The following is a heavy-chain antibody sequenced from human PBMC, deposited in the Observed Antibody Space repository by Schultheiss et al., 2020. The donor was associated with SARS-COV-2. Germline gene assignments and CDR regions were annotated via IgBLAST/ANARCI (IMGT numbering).Heavy chain of an antibody. J-gene: IGHJ4*02. CDR3: AKDAYYYDSSGYLDYFDY. V-gene: IGHV3-7*01. CDR2: IKQDASEK. Sequence: GGSLRLSCAASGFTFSDYWMSWVRQAPGEGLEWVANIKQDASEKYYVDSVKGRFTISRDNSKNMLYLQMNSLRAEDTAVYYCAKDAYYYDSSGYLDYFDYWGQGTLVTVSS. D-gene: IGHD3-22*01. CDR1: GFTFSDYW.